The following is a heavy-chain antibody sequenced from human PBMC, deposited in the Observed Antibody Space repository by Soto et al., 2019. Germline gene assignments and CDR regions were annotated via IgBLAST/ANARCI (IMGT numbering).Heavy chain of an antibody. CDR3: ARGGAVASRWYFDL. CDR2: ISYNGINI. V-gene: IGHV3-30-3*01. D-gene: IGHD6-19*01. CDR1: GFTFSSFA. Sequence: QVQVVESGGGVVQPGRSLRLSCAASGFTFSSFAFHWVRQAPGKGLEWVTAISYNGINIYYADSVKGRFTISRDNSKNTLYLQLNGLRAENTARYYCARGGAVASRWYFDLWGRGTLVTVSS. J-gene: IGHJ2*01.